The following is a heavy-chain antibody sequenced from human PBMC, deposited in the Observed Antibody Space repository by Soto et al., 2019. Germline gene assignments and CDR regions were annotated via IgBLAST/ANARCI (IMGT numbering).Heavy chain of an antibody. CDR1: GFTFSDSS. CDR3: ARSVVSSTRFDP. V-gene: IGHV3-11*06. Sequence: QVQLVESGGGLVRPGESLRLSCAASGFTFSDSSMNWIRQAPGKGLEWVSYISSGTSYTNYADSVKGRFTISRDNAKNSLFLHMNSLRAEDTAVYYCARSVVSSTRFDPWGKGTLVTVSS. CDR2: ISSGTSYT. D-gene: IGHD6-13*01. J-gene: IGHJ5*02.